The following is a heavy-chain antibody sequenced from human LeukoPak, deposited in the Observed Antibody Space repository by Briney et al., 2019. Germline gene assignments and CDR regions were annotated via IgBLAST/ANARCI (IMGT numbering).Heavy chain of an antibody. CDR3: ARVAYSSGWYDDWFDP. J-gene: IGHJ5*02. Sequence: PSETLSLTCTVSGGSISSYYWSWIRQPAGKGLEWIGRIYTSGSTNYNPSLKSRVTMSVDTSKNQFSLKLSSVTAADTAVHYCARVAYSSGWYDDWFDPWGQGTLVTVSS. V-gene: IGHV4-4*07. D-gene: IGHD6-19*01. CDR1: GGSISSYY. CDR2: IYTSGST.